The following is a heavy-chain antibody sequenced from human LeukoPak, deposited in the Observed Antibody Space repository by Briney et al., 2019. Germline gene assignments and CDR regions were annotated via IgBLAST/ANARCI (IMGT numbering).Heavy chain of an antibody. D-gene: IGHD6-19*01. CDR3: ARDGRIAVAGGY. V-gene: IGHV3-7*01. CDR2: INQDGSEK. J-gene: IGHJ4*02. Sequence: SGGSLRLSCATSGFTFSFYWMSWVRQAPGKGLEWVANINQDGSEKDYVDSVKGRFTISRDNAKKVLYLEMDSLRVGDTAVYYCARDGRIAVAGGYWGQGSQVIVSS. CDR1: GFTFSFYW.